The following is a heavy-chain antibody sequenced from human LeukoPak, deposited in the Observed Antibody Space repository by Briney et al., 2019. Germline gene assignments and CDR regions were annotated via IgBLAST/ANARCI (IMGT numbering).Heavy chain of an antibody. CDR2: MNPNSGNT. D-gene: IGHD3-22*01. J-gene: IGHJ4*02. CDR1: GYTFTSYD. Sequence: ASVKVSCKASGYTFTSYDINWVRQATGQGLEWMGWMNPNSGNTGYAQKFQGRVTMTRNTSISTAYMELSSLRSEDTAVYYCAREGDSSGYYSNYFDYWGQGTLVTVSS. V-gene: IGHV1-8*01. CDR3: AREGDSSGYYSNYFDY.